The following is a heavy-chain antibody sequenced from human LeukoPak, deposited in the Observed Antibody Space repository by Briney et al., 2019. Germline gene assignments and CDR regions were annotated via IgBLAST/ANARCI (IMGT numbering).Heavy chain of an antibody. J-gene: IGHJ4*02. CDR1: GGSISSSSYY. CDR2: NYYSGST. Sequence: PSETLSLTCTVSGGSISSSSYYWGWIRQPPGKGLEWIGSNYYSGSTYYNPSLKSRVTISVDTSKNQFSLNLSSVTAADTAVYYCARLYYDSSGYYQICYFGYWGQGTLVTVSS. V-gene: IGHV4-39*01. D-gene: IGHD3-22*01. CDR3: ARLYYDSSGYYQICYFGY.